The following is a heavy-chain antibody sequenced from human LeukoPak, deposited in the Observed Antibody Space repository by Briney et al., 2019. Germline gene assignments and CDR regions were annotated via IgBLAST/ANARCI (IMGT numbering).Heavy chain of an antibody. J-gene: IGHJ6*03. D-gene: IGHD2-2*01. V-gene: IGHV3-49*04. CDR2: IRSKAYGGTT. CDR3: TRVAMHYYYMDV. Sequence: GGSLSLFCTASGFTFGDYAMSWVRQAPGKGLVWVGFIRSKAYGGTTEYAASVKGRFTISRDDSKSIAYLQMNSLKTEDTAVYYCTRVAMHYYYMDVWGKGTTVTVSS. CDR1: GFTFGDYA.